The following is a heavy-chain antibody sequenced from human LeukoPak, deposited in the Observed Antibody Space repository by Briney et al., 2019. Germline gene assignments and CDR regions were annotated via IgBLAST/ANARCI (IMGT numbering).Heavy chain of an antibody. J-gene: IGHJ4*02. CDR1: GYTFISYA. V-gene: IGHV1-18*01. CDR2: ISTFKGDT. D-gene: IGHD5-12*01. Sequence: ASVKVSCKTSGYTFISYAISWVRQAPGQGLEWMGWISTFKGDTKYAQKFQDRVSMTTDTSTSTAHLELRSLRSEDTAIYYCARGPSGYHNTGGQGTLVTVSS. CDR3: ARGPSGYHNT.